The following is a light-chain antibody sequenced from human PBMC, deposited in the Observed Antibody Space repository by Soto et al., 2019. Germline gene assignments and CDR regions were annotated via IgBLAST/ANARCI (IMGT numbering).Light chain of an antibody. CDR1: QSINNN. CDR2: DAS. J-gene: IGKJ2*01. CDR3: QQYKSWFT. Sequence: IVMTQSQATLSVSPGERATHTCSASQSINNNLAWYQQKPGQAPRLLIYDASTGATDIPAMFSGSGSGTEFTLTISSLQSEDSAVYYCQQYKSWFTFGQGTKLEIK. V-gene: IGKV3-15*01.